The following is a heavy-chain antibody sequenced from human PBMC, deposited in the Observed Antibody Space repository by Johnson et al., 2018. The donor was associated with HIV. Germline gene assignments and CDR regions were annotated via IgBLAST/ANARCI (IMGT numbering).Heavy chain of an antibody. CDR1: GFTVSSNY. D-gene: IGHD1-26*01. J-gene: IGHJ3*02. Sequence: VQLVESGGGLVQPGGSLRLSCAAYGFTVSSNYMTWVRQAPGKGLEWVSVIYSGGSTYYADSVKGRFTISRDNSKNTLYLQMNSLRAEDTALYYCARDRTGGSYPRAFDIWGQGTMVTVSS. V-gene: IGHV3-66*01. CDR3: ARDRTGGSYPRAFDI. CDR2: IYSGGST.